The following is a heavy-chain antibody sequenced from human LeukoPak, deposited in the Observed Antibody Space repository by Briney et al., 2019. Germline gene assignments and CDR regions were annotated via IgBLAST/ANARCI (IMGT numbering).Heavy chain of an antibody. D-gene: IGHD3-10*01. V-gene: IGHV1-69*04. CDR2: IIPIFGIA. Sequence: SVKVSCKASGGTFSSYAISWVRQAPGQGLEWMGRIIPIFGIANYAQKFQGRVTITADKSTSTAYMELSSLRSEDTAVYYCAKDQGFGPTNYYYYGMDVWGQGTTVTVSS. J-gene: IGHJ6*02. CDR1: GGTFSSYA. CDR3: AKDQGFGPTNYYYYGMDV.